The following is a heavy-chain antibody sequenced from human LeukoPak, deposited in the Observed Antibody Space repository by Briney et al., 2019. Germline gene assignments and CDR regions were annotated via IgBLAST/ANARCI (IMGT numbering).Heavy chain of an antibody. CDR2: IYYSGST. CDR3: ARVGAAAGINAFDI. J-gene: IGHJ3*02. D-gene: IGHD6-13*01. V-gene: IGHV4-31*03. Sequence: SQTLSLTCTVPGGSISSGGYYWSWIRQHPGKGLEWIGYIYYSGSTYYNPSLKSRVTISVDTSKNQFSLKLSSVTAADTAVYYCARVGAAAGINAFDIWGQGTMVTVSS. CDR1: GGSISSGGYY.